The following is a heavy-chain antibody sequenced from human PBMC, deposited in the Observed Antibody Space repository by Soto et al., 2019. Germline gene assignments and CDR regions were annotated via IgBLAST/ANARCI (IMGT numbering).Heavy chain of an antibody. Sequence: SQTLSLTCAISGDSVSSDITSWNWIRQSPSRGLEWLGRTYYRSKWFHDYAASVKSRITINPDTSKNQFSLELNSMTPEDTAVYYCARGLSYCGGDCFFFRGQGTLVTVSS. J-gene: IGHJ4*02. CDR1: GDSVSSDITS. D-gene: IGHD2-21*02. V-gene: IGHV6-1*01. CDR3: ARGLSYCGGDCFFF. CDR2: TYYRSKWFH.